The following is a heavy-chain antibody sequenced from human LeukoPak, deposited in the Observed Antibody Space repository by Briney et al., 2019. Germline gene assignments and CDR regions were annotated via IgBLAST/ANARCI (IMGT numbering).Heavy chain of an antibody. J-gene: IGHJ5*02. CDR2: IYTSGST. CDR1: GGSISSYY. CDR3: ARTTYYDFWSGFLVR. D-gene: IGHD3-3*01. Sequence: SETLSLACTVSGGSISSYYWSWIRQPAGKGLEWIGRIYTSGSTNYNPSLKSRVTMSVDTSKNQFSLKLSSVTAADTAVYYCARTTYYDFWSGFLVRWGQGTLVTVSS. V-gene: IGHV4-4*07.